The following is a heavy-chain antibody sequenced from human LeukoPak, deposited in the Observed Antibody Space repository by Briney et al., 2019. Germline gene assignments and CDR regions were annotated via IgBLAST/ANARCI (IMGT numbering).Heavy chain of an antibody. CDR3: VKERRPFDAFDI. CDR1: GFTFSTFG. V-gene: IGHV3-33*06. J-gene: IGHJ3*02. CDR2: IWSNGVNT. Sequence: GGSLRLSCAASGFTFSTFGMHGVRQAPGKGLEWVAVIWSNGVNTYFRDSVRGRFTFSRDNSQNTLHLQMNSLRAEDTAVYYCVKERRPFDAFDIWGQGTLVTVSS.